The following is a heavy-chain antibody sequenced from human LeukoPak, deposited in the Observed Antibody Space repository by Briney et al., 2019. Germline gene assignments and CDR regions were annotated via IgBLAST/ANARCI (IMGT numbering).Heavy chain of an antibody. CDR1: GFTFSSYS. D-gene: IGHD2-2*02. J-gene: IGHJ4*02. Sequence: GGSLRLSCAASGFTFSSYSMNWVRQAPGKGLEWVSSISSSSSYIYYADSVKGRFTISRDNAKNSLYLQMNSLRAGDAAIYYCARAPRADIVVVPAAIPVSRYFDYWGQGTLVTVSS. CDR3: ARAPRADIVVVPAAIPVSRYFDY. CDR2: ISSSSSYI. V-gene: IGHV3-21*01.